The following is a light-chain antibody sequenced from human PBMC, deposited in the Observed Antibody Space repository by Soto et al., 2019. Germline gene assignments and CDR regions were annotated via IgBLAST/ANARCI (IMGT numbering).Light chain of an antibody. Sequence: IVMTQSPATLSVSPGGRATLSCMASQSVSSNLAWYQQKPGQAPRLLIYGASTRATGIPARFSGSGSGTEFTLTISSLQYEDFAVYYCQQYNNWPWTFGQGTKVDIK. CDR3: QQYNNWPWT. V-gene: IGKV3-15*01. CDR1: QSVSSN. CDR2: GAS. J-gene: IGKJ1*01.